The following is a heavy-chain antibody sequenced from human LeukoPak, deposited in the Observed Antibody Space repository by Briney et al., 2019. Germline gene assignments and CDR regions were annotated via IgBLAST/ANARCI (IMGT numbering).Heavy chain of an antibody. D-gene: IGHD3-22*01. Sequence: PSETLSLTCTVSGGSISSYYWSWIRQPPGKGLEWIGYIYYSGSTDYNPSLKSRVTISVDTSKNQFSLKLSSVTAADTAVYYCARAPSKTYYDSSGYYYVLDYWGQGTLVTVSS. CDR3: ARAPSKTYYDSSGYYYVLDY. CDR2: IYYSGST. CDR1: GGSISSYY. V-gene: IGHV4-59*01. J-gene: IGHJ4*02.